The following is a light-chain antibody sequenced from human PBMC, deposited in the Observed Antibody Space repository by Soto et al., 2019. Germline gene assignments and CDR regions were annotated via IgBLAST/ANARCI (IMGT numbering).Light chain of an antibody. V-gene: IGKV3-20*01. J-gene: IGKJ5*01. CDR3: QQYGSSPIT. CDR1: QSVTSSY. Sequence: EIVLTQSPGTLSLSPGERATLSCRASQSVTSSYLAWWQQKPGQAPRLLIYDTSSRAIGIPDRFSGSKSGTNFTLTIRRMEPEDVGMYYCQQYGSSPITFGQGTRLEIK. CDR2: DTS.